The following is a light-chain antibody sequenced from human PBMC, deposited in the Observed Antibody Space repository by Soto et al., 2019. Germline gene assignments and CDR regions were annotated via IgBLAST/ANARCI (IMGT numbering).Light chain of an antibody. J-gene: IGLJ2*01. CDR3: AACDDSLSGVV. CDR2: RNS. V-gene: IGLV1-47*01. Sequence: QLVLTQPPSASGTPGQRVTISCSGSSSNIGSNYVYWYQQLPGTVPQLLIYRNSERPSVFPDRFAGSKSGTSASLAISALRSEYDADYYCAACDDSLSGVVFGGGTKLTVL. CDR1: SSNIGSNY.